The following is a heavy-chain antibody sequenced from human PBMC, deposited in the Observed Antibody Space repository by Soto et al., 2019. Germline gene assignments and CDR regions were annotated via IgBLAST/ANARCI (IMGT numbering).Heavy chain of an antibody. Sequence: GGSLRLSCAASGFTFDDYAMHWVRQAPGKGLEWVSGISWNSGSIGYADSVKGRFTISRDNAKNSLYLQMNSLRAEDTAFYYCAKVPYYDFWSGHFDYWGQGTLVTVSS. CDR3: AKVPYYDFWSGHFDY. V-gene: IGHV3-9*01. D-gene: IGHD3-3*01. J-gene: IGHJ4*02. CDR2: ISWNSGSI. CDR1: GFTFDDYA.